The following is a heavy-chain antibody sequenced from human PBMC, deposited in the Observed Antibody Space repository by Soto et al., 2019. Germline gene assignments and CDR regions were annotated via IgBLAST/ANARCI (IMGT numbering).Heavy chain of an antibody. CDR3: AKDMGSVGAYFDY. CDR1: GFTFDDYA. CDR2: ISWNCGSI. D-gene: IGHD3-10*01. J-gene: IGHJ4*02. V-gene: IGHV3-9*01. Sequence: EVQLVESGGGLVQPGRSLRLSCAASGFTFDDYAMHWVRQAPGKGLAWVSGISWNCGSIGYADSVKCRFTISRDNAKNSLYLPMNSLRAADTALYYCAKDMGSVGAYFDYWGQGTLVTVSS.